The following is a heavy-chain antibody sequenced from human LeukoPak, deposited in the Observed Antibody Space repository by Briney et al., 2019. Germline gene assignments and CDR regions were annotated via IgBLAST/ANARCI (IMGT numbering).Heavy chain of an antibody. D-gene: IGHD3-9*01. CDR3: ATGLRYFDWLDAFDI. CDR1: GGTFSSYA. Sequence: GASVKVSCKASGGTFSSYAISWVRQAPGQGLEWMGRVIPGLGITNYAQRFQGRVTITADKSTCTAYMELSSPRSEDTAVYYCATGLRYFDWLDAFDIWGQGTMVTVSS. J-gene: IGHJ3*02. V-gene: IGHV1-69*04. CDR2: VIPGLGIT.